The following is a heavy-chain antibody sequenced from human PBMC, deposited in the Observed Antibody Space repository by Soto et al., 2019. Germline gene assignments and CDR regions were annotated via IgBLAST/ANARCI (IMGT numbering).Heavy chain of an antibody. D-gene: IGHD6-19*01. J-gene: IGHJ5*02. CDR2: ISAYNGNT. Sequence: GASVKVSCKASGYTFTSYGISWVRQAPGQGLEWMGWISAYNGNTNYAQKLQGRVTMTTDTSTSTAHMELRSLRSDDTAVYYCARERSSGWYAWFDPWGQGTLVTVSS. CDR1: GYTFTSYG. CDR3: ARERSSGWYAWFDP. V-gene: IGHV1-18*01.